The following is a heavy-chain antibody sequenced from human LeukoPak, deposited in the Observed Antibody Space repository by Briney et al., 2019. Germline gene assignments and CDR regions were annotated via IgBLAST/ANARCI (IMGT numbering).Heavy chain of an antibody. D-gene: IGHD6-19*01. Sequence: ASVKVSCKASGYTFTSYGISWVRQAPGQGLEWMGWISAYNGNTNYAQKLQGRVTMTTDTSASTAYMELRSLRSDDTAVCYCARDRTVAGPIRKIFNDYWGQGTLVTVSS. CDR3: ARDRTVAGPIRKIFNDY. J-gene: IGHJ4*02. CDR1: GYTFTSYG. V-gene: IGHV1-18*01. CDR2: ISAYNGNT.